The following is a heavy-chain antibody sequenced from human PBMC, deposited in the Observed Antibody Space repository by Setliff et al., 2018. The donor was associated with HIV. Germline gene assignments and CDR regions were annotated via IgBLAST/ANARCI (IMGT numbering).Heavy chain of an antibody. CDR1: GFTFSSYA. Sequence: GGSLRLSCAASGFTFSSYAMSWVRQAPGKGLEWVSYISSSSSTIYYADSVKGRFTISRDDAKNSLYLQMNSLRAEDTAVYYCARALYGSDSLLDSWGQGTLVTVSS. CDR3: ARALYGSDSLLDS. D-gene: IGHD1-26*01. V-gene: IGHV3-48*01. CDR2: ISSSSSTI. J-gene: IGHJ4*02.